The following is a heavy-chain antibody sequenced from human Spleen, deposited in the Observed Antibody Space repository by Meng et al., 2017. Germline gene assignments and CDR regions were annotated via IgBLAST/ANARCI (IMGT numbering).Heavy chain of an antibody. Sequence: QLRQLGPGRLKPSATLSLTCVVSGVSFSDYYWSWIRQPPGKGLEWMGEINHSGSTNYNPSLESRATISVDTSQNNLSLKLSSVTAADSAVYYCARATAAAAKGRWFDPWGQGTLVTVSS. V-gene: IGHV4-34*01. CDR2: INHSGST. D-gene: IGHD6-13*01. J-gene: IGHJ5*02. CDR1: GVSFSDYY. CDR3: ARATAAAAKGRWFDP.